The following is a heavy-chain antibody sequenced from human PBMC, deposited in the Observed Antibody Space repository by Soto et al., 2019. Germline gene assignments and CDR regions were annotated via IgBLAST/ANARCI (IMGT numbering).Heavy chain of an antibody. V-gene: IGHV3-30-3*01. J-gene: IGHJ3*02. CDR3: ARVLGRDGYNHDAFDI. CDR2: ISYDGSNK. D-gene: IGHD5-12*01. Sequence: QVQLVESGGGVVQPGRSLRLSCAASGFTFSSYAMHWVRQAPGKGLEWVAVISYDGSNKYYADSVKGRFTISRDNSKNTLYLQMNSLRAEDTAVYYCARVLGRDGYNHDAFDIWGQGTMVTVSS. CDR1: GFTFSSYA.